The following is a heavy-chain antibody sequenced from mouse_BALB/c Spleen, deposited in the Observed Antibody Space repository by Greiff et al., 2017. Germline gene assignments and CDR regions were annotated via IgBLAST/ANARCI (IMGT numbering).Heavy chain of an antibody. CDR3: AICYDYDDGFY. J-gene: IGHJ2*01. Sequence: EVKLLESGPGLVKPSQSLSLTCTVTGYSITSDYAWNLIRQFPGNLLEWMGYISYSGSTSYNPSLKSRISITRDTSKNQFFLQLNSVTTEDTATYYCAICYDYDDGFYWGQGTTLTVAS. V-gene: IGHV3-2*02. CDR2: ISYSGST. D-gene: IGHD2-4*01. CDR1: GYSITSDYA.